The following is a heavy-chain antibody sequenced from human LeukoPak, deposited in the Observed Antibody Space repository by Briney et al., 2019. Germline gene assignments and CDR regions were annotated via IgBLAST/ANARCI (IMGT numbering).Heavy chain of an antibody. CDR1: GGSISSSSYY. D-gene: IGHD1-26*01. CDR2: IYYSGST. CDR3: ARGSSPQPFDY. V-gene: IGHV4-39*07. J-gene: IGHJ4*02. Sequence: PSETLSLTCTVSGGSISSSSYYWGWIRQPPGKGLEWIGSIYYSGSTYYNPSLKSRVTISVDTSKNQFSLKLSSVTAADTAVYYCARGSSPQPFDYWGQGTLVTVSS.